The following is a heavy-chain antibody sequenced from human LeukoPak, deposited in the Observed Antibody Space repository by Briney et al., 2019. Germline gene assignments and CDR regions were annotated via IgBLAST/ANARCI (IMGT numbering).Heavy chain of an antibody. D-gene: IGHD6-19*01. CDR3: ARQVAGRSFVDS. CDR2: VYHSGRT. J-gene: IGHJ1*01. V-gene: IGHV4-59*08. Sequence: SETLSLTCTVSGGSITTYFWSWIRQSPGKGLEWIGYVYHSGRTNYNPSLKTRVTMSIDTSGNQFSLKLNSLTAADSAVYFCARQVAGRSFVDSWGQGTLVTVSS. CDR1: GGSITTYF.